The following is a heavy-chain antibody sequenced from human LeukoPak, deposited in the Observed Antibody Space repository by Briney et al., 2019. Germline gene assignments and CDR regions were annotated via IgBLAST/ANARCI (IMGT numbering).Heavy chain of an antibody. Sequence: SQTLSLTCAISGDSFSSNSAAWNWLRQSPSRGLEWLGRTYYRSKWYNDYAVSVKSRITINPDTSKNQFSLRLNSVTPEDTAVYYCAREGGSYYGGFDYWGQGTLVTVSS. CDR1: GDSFSSNSAA. J-gene: IGHJ4*02. D-gene: IGHD1-26*01. CDR2: TYYRSKWYN. V-gene: IGHV6-1*01. CDR3: AREGGSYYGGFDY.